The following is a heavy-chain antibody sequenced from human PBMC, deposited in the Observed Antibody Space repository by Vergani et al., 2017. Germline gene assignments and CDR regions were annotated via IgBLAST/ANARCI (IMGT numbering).Heavy chain of an antibody. J-gene: IGHJ3*02. CDR1: GFTFSSYS. Sequence: EVQLVESGGGLVKPGGSLRLSCAASGFTFSSYSMNWVRQAPGKGLEWVSSISSSSSYIYYADSVKGRFTISRDNAKNSLYLQMNSLRAEDTAVYYCARDAKNWGRDAFDIWGQGTMVTVYS. V-gene: IGHV3-21*01. CDR3: ARDAKNWGRDAFDI. D-gene: IGHD7-27*01. CDR2: ISSSSSYI.